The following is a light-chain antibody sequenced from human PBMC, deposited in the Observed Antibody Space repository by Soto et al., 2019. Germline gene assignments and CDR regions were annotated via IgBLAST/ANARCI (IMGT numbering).Light chain of an antibody. J-gene: IGKJ5*01. Sequence: ELVLTQSPGTPSVYQGNRSALSWRSSQTVRNNYLAWYQQKPGQAPRLLIYDASSRATGIPDRFSVSGSGTDFTLTISRLEPEDFAVYYCQQYGNSPIPFGQGTRLEIK. CDR3: QQYGNSPIP. V-gene: IGKV3-20*01. CDR1: QTVRNNY. CDR2: DAS.